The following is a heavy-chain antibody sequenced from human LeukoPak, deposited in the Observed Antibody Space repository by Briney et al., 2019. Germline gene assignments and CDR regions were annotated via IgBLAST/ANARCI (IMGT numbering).Heavy chain of an antibody. CDR2: ISAYNGNT. J-gene: IGHJ6*02. Sequence: ASVKVSCKASGYTFTSYGISWVRQAPGQGLEWMGWISAYNGNTNYAQKLQGRVTMTTDTSTSTAYMELRSLRSDDTAVHYCARDGYSSSWGVYYYYGMDVWGQGTTVTVSS. CDR1: GYTFTSYG. D-gene: IGHD6-13*01. CDR3: ARDGYSSSWGVYYYYGMDV. V-gene: IGHV1-18*01.